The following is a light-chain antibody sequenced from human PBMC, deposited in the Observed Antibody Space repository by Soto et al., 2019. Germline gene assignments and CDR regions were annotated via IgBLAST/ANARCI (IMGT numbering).Light chain of an antibody. CDR1: QSVSSN. CDR3: QQRLSWPIT. V-gene: IGKV3-15*01. CDR2: GAS. J-gene: IGKJ5*01. Sequence: EIVMTQSPATLSVSPGERATLSCRASQSVSSNLAWYQQKPGQAPRLLIYGASTRATGIPARFSGSGSGTEFTLTISSLQSEDFAVYYCQQRLSWPITFGQGTRLEIK.